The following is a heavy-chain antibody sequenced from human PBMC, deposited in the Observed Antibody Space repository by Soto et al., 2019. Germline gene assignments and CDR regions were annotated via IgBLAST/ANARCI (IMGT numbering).Heavy chain of an antibody. V-gene: IGHV4-59*02. CDR1: GVSGGDYH. Sequence: SEPMSVTYSVTGVSGGDYHWTWILLTQKKELQWIGFIHYNGRTDSSPSLKSRVTISLDMSKNHVSLILKSVNIADSAIYYCARVPGDFWSGYYSWFDPWGQGTLVTVSS. J-gene: IGHJ5*02. CDR2: IHYNGRT. CDR3: ARVPGDFWSGYYSWFDP. D-gene: IGHD3-3*01.